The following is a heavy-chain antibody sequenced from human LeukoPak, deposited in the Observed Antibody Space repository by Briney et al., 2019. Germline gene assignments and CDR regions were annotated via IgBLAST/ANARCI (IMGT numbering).Heavy chain of an antibody. V-gene: IGHV3-23*01. CDR1: GFTFSSYA. CDR2: ISGSGDST. J-gene: IGHJ4*02. CDR3: VRDLGGRSGH. D-gene: IGHD1-26*01. Sequence: PGGSLRLSCAASGFTFSSYAMSWVRQAPGKGLEWVSAISGSGDSTYYGDSVKGRSTIFRDNAKNTLYLQMNSLRAEDTAVYYCVRDLGGRSGHWGQGTLVTVSS.